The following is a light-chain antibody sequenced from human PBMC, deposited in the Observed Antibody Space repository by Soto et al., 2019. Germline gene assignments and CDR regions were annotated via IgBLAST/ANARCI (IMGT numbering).Light chain of an antibody. Sequence: EIVLTQSPATLSLSPGERATLSCRASQPVSNFLAWYQQKPGQSPRLLIYDASNRTTGIPARFSGSGSGTDFTLTISRLEHEDFAVYYCQQYGSSPPTFGHGTKVDIK. J-gene: IGKJ3*01. CDR2: DAS. V-gene: IGKV3-20*01. CDR3: QQYGSSPPT. CDR1: QPVSNF.